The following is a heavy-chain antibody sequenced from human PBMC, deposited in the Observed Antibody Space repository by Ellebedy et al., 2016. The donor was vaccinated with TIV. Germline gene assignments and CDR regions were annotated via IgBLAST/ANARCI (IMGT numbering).Heavy chain of an antibody. V-gene: IGHV3-30*19. D-gene: IGHD1-26*01. CDR2: ISYDESNK. CDR1: GFTFSSYG. Sequence: GGSLRLCXAASGFTFSSYGMHWVRQAPGKGLEWVAVISYDESNKYSADSVKGRFTISRDNSKNTLYLQMNSLRTEDTAVYYCARDLDGGATVDYWGQGTLVTVSS. CDR3: ARDLDGGATVDY. J-gene: IGHJ4*02.